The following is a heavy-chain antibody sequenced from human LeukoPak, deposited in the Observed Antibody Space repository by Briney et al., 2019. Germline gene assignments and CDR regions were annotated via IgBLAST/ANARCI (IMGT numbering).Heavy chain of an antibody. Sequence: SETLSLTCTVSGGSISSSSHYWGWIRQPPGKGLEWIGSIYSSGSTNYNPSLKSRVTISVDTSKNQFSLKLSSVTAADTAVYYCARGSSGWYGGNWFDPWGQGTLVTVSS. J-gene: IGHJ5*02. V-gene: IGHV4-39*07. D-gene: IGHD6-19*01. CDR1: GGSISSSSHY. CDR3: ARGSSGWYGGNWFDP. CDR2: IYSSGST.